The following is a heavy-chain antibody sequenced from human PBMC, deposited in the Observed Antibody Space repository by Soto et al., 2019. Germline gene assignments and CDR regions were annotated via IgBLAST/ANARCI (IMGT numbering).Heavy chain of an antibody. J-gene: IGHJ6*02. CDR1: GGSISSGDYY. D-gene: IGHD6-13*01. CDR2: IYYSGST. CDR3: ARQYSSSWFHGMDV. V-gene: IGHV4-30-4*01. Sequence: TLSLTCTVSGGSISSGDYYWSWIRQPPGKGLEWIGYIYYSGSTYYNPSLKSRVTISVDTSKNQFSLKLSSVTAADTAVYYCARQYSSSWFHGMDVWGQGTTVTVSS.